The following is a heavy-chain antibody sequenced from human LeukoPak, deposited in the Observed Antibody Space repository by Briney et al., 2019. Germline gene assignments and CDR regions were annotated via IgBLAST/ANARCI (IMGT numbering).Heavy chain of an antibody. CDR3: ARLSAAVHLGAFDL. V-gene: IGHV4-4*09. CDR1: GVSISPYY. J-gene: IGHJ3*01. D-gene: IGHD3-3*01. Sequence: SETLSLTCAVYGVSISPYYWAWIRQPPGKGLEWIGYIHTSGSNNQYPSLKSRVTISVDKSKNHFSLRLTSVTAADMAVYYCARLSAAVHLGAFDLWGQGTMVTVSS. CDR2: IHTSGSN.